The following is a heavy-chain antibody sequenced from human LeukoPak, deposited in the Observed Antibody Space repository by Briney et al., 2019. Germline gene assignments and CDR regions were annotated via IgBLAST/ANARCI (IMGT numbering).Heavy chain of an antibody. D-gene: IGHD5-12*01. CDR3: AKNPYEYYFDY. CDR2: INPNSGDT. CDR1: GYTFTGYY. V-gene: IGHV1-2*02. Sequence: ASVKVSCKASGYTFTGYYMHWVRQAPGQGLEWMGWINPNSGDTNYAQKIQGRVTMTRDTSISTAYMELSRLRSDDTAVYYCAKNPYEYYFDYWGQGTPVTVSS. J-gene: IGHJ4*02.